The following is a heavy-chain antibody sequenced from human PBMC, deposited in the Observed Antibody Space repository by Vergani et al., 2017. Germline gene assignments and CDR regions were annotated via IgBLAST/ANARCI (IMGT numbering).Heavy chain of an antibody. D-gene: IGHD6-13*01. V-gene: IGHV3-23*01. CDR1: GFTFKDYA. Sequence: EMQLLESGGGLVQPGGSLRLSCAASGFTFKDYALNWVRQAPGKGLEWLAFIDSAGNTNYADSMKGGITVSRDNSKNTLYLQRSSLSVEDTAVYYCAKGPGASTWCGADTWGQGTLVTVSS. CDR2: FIDSAGNT. J-gene: IGHJ5*02. CDR3: AKGPGASTWCGADT.